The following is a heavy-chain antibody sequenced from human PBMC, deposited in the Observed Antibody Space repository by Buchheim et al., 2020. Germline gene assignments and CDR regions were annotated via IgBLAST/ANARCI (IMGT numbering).Heavy chain of an antibody. D-gene: IGHD6-19*01. V-gene: IGHV3-23*01. CDR3: AKDESSSGWLYGMDV. J-gene: IGHJ6*02. Sequence: EVQLLESGGGLVQPGGSLRLSCAASGFTFSSYAMSWVRQAPGKGLEWVSGISGSGGGTYYADSVKGRFTISRDNSKNTLNLQMNSLRAEDTAIYYCAKDESSSGWLYGMDVWGQGTT. CDR2: ISGSGGGT. CDR1: GFTFSSYA.